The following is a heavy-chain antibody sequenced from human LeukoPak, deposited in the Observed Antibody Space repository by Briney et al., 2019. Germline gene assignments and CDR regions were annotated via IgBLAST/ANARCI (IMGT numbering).Heavy chain of an antibody. V-gene: IGHV1-69*13. D-gene: IGHD2-2*01. CDR2: IIPIFGTA. CDR1: GGTFSSYA. J-gene: IGHJ4*02. CDR3: ARELPGYCSSTSCRYYFDY. Sequence: SVKVSCKASGGTFSSYAISWVRQAPGQGLEWMGGIIPIFGTANYAQKFQGRVTITADESTSTAYMELSSLRSEDTAVYYCARELPGYCSSTSCRYYFDYWGQGTLVTVSS.